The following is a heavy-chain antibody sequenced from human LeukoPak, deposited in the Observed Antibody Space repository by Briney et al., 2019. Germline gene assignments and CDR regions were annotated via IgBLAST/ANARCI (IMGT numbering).Heavy chain of an antibody. V-gene: IGHV3-30*02. J-gene: IGHJ6*03. D-gene: IGHD3-16*01. CDR3: AKGLRTGVGPYMGYHYYMDV. CDR1: GFSFSSYG. Sequence: GGSLRLSCAASGFSFSSYGMHWVRQAPGKGLEWVAFVQRDGSYEKYAESVKGRFAISRDNSKNTLYLQMNSLRDEDTGVYYCAKGLRTGVGPYMGYHYYMDVWGKGATVTVSS. CDR2: VQRDGSYE.